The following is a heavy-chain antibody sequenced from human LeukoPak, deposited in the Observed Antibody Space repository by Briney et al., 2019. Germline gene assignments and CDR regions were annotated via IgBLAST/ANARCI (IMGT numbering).Heavy chain of an antibody. D-gene: IGHD3/OR15-3a*01. CDR2: ISSSGSTI. Sequence: GGSLILSCAASGFTFRGYEMNWVRQAPGKGLEWVADISSSGSTIKYADSVKGRFTISRDNAKNSLYLQMNSLRAEDTAVYYCARLARSLDLWGQGTLVTVSS. V-gene: IGHV3-48*03. CDR3: ARLARSLDL. J-gene: IGHJ4*02. CDR1: GFTFRGYE.